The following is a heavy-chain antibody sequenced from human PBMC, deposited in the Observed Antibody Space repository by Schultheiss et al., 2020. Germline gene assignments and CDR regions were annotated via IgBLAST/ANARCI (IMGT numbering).Heavy chain of an antibody. J-gene: IGHJ6*03. CDR2: ISGSGGST. V-gene: IGHV3-23*01. CDR3: ARCNYDSSGYYPYYYYYYMDV. D-gene: IGHD3-22*01. CDR1: GFTFSSYA. Sequence: GGSLRLSCAASGFTFSSYAMSWVRQAPGKGLEWVSAISGSGGSTYYADSVKGRFTISRDNSKNTLYLQMNSLRAEDTAVYYCARCNYDSSGYYPYYYYYYMDVWGKGTTVTVSS.